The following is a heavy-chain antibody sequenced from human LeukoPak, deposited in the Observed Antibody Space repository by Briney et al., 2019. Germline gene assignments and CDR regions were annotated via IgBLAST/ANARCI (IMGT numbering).Heavy chain of an antibody. CDR2: INHSGST. Sequence: SETLSLTCAVYGGSFSGYYWSWIRQPPGKGLEWIGEINHSGSTNYNPSLKSRVTISVGTSKNQFSLKLSSVTAADTAVYYCARRNSSGVDYWGQGTLVTVSS. J-gene: IGHJ4*02. CDR3: ARRNSSGVDY. D-gene: IGHD6-19*01. V-gene: IGHV4-34*01. CDR1: GGSFSGYY.